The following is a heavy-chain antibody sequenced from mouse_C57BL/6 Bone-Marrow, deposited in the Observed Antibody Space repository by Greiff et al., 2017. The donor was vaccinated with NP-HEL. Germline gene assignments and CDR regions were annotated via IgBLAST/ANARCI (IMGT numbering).Heavy chain of an antibody. CDR2: IWSGGST. CDR3: ARRHYGSSGGYFDV. D-gene: IGHD1-1*01. CDR1: GFSLTSYG. Sequence: QVQLQQSGPGLVQPSQSLSITCTVSGFSLTSYGVHWVRQSPGKGLEWLGVIWSGGSTDYNAAFISRLSISKDNSKSQVFFKMNSLQADDTAIYYCARRHYGSSGGYFDVWGTGTTVTVSS. V-gene: IGHV2-2*01. J-gene: IGHJ1*03.